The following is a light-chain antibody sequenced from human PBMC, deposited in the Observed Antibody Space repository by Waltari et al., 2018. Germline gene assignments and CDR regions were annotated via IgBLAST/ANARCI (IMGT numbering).Light chain of an antibody. Sequence: DIQMTQSPSSVSASVGDRVTITCRASQGISTSLAWYQQKPGKAPKPLIYAASSLQSGVPSRFSGSGSGTDFTLTINSLQPEDFATYYCQEADRFPPYTFGQGTKLEIK. CDR1: QGISTS. CDR2: AAS. CDR3: QEADRFPPYT. J-gene: IGKJ2*01. V-gene: IGKV1D-12*01.